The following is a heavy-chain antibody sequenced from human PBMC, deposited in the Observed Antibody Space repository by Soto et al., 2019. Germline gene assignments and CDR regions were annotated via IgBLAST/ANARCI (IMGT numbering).Heavy chain of an antibody. CDR1: GFTFSSYA. V-gene: IGHV3-23*01. J-gene: IGHJ3*02. D-gene: IGHD3-16*02. CDR2: ISGSGGST. CDR3: AKEGAYDYIWGSYRLGYDI. Sequence: WGSLRLSCAASGFTFSSYAMSWVRQAPGKGLEWVSAISGSGGSTYYADSVKGRFTISRDNSKNTLYLQMNSLRAEDTAVYYCAKEGAYDYIWGSYRLGYDIWGQGTMVTVSS.